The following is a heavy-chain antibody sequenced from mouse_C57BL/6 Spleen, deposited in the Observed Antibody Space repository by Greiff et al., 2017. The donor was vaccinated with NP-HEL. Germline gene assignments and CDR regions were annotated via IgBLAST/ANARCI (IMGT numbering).Heavy chain of an antibody. J-gene: IGHJ4*01. V-gene: IGHV1-7*01. CDR3: ARDGSSPYRAMDY. D-gene: IGHD1-1*01. CDR2: INPSSGYT. Sequence: VQLQQSGAELAKPGASVKLSCKASGYTFTSYWMRWVKQRPGQGLEWIGYINPSSGYTKYNQKFKDKATLTADKSSSTAYMQLSSLTYEDSAVYYCARDGSSPYRAMDYWGQGTSVTVSS. CDR1: GYTFTSYW.